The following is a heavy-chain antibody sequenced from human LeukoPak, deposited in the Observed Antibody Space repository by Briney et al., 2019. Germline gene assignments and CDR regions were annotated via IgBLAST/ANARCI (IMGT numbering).Heavy chain of an antibody. D-gene: IGHD1-26*01. CDR3: ATGEELQPFDY. J-gene: IGHJ4*02. CDR1: GFSFSIYS. V-gene: IGHV3-21*01. Sequence: GGSLRLSCAASGFSFSIYSMNWVRQAPGKGLGWVSSISSGSSYIYYADSVKGRFTISRDNAKNSLYLQMNSLRAEDTAVYYCATGEELQPFDYWGQGTLVTVSS. CDR2: ISSGSSYI.